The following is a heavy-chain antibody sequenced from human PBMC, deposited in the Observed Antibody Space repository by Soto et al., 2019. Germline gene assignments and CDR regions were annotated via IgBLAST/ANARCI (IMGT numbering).Heavy chain of an antibody. D-gene: IGHD5-18*01. Sequence: QVQLVESGGGVVQPGRSLRLSCAASGFTFSSYGMHWVRQAPGKGLEWVAVIWYDGSNKYYADSVKGRFTISRDNSKNTLYVQMNSLRAEDTAVYYCARGGEQLWLERSSMDVWGQGTTVTVSS. CDR1: GFTFSSYG. J-gene: IGHJ6*02. CDR2: IWYDGSNK. V-gene: IGHV3-33*01. CDR3: ARGGEQLWLERSSMDV.